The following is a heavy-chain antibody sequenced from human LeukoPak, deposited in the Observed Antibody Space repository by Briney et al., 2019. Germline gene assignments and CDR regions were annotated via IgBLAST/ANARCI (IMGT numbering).Heavy chain of an antibody. Sequence: GGSLRLSCAASGFTFSSYWMNWVRQAPGKGLEWVANIKQDGSEKDYVDSVKGRFTISRDNAKNSLYLQMNSLRAEDTAVYYCARVSSLAVAGFFDYWGQGILVTVCS. CDR3: ARVSSLAVAGFFDY. V-gene: IGHV3-7*01. CDR2: IKQDGSEK. D-gene: IGHD6-19*01. CDR1: GFTFSSYW. J-gene: IGHJ4*02.